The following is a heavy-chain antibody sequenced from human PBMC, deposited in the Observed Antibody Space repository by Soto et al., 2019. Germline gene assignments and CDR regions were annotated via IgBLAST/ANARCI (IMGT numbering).Heavy chain of an antibody. CDR2: ISAYNGNT. CDR3: ARASLSGRRFYYYYGMDV. J-gene: IGHJ6*02. CDR1: GYTFTSYG. D-gene: IGHD3-10*01. Sequence: ASVKVSCKASGYTFTSYGISWVRQAPGQGLEWMGWISAYNGNTNYAQKLQGRVTMTTDTSTSTAYMELRSLRSDDTAVYYCARASLSGRRFYYYYGMDVWGQGTTVTVSS. V-gene: IGHV1-18*01.